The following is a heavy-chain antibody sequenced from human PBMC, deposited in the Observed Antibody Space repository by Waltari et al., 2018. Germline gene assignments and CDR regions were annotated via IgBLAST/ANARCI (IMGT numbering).Heavy chain of an antibody. Sequence: QVQLQQWGAGLLKPSETLSLTCAVYGGSFSGYYWSWIRKPPGKGLEWSGEINHSGSTNYNPSLKSRVTISVDTSKNQFSLKLSSVTAADTAVYYCARAYSSSWYWYFQHWGQGTLVTVSS. D-gene: IGHD6-13*01. CDR1: GGSFSGYY. CDR2: INHSGST. CDR3: ARAYSSSWYWYFQH. V-gene: IGHV4-34*01. J-gene: IGHJ1*01.